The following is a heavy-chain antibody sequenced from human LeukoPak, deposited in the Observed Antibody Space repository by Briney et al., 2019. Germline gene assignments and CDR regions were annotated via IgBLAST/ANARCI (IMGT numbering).Heavy chain of an antibody. CDR1: GYTLTELS. CDR3: ATAVTTWYYFDY. Sequence: ASVKVSCKVSGYTLTELSMHWVRQAPGKGLEWMGGFDPEDGETIYAQKFQGRVTMTEDTSTDTAYMELSSLRSEDTAVYYCATAVTTWYYFDYWGQGTLVTVSS. V-gene: IGHV1-24*01. CDR2: FDPEDGET. D-gene: IGHD4-4*01. J-gene: IGHJ4*02.